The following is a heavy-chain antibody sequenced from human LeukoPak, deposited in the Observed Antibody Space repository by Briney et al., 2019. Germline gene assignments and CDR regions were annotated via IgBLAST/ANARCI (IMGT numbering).Heavy chain of an antibody. CDR2: IYYSGST. CDR1: GGSISSSSYY. J-gene: IGHJ2*01. V-gene: IGHV4-39*01. D-gene: IGHD3-22*01. CDR3: ARHAGGYYYPDWYSDL. Sequence: SETLSLTCTVSGGSISSSSYYWGWIRQPPGKGLEWIGSIYYSGSTYYNPSLKSRVTISVDTSKNQFSLKLSSVTAADTAVYYCARHAGGYYYPDWYSDLRGRGTLVTVSS.